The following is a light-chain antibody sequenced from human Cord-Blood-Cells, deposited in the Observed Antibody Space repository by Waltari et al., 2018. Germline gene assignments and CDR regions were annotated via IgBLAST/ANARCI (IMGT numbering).Light chain of an antibody. V-gene: IGLV2-14*01. CDR3: SSYTSSSTWV. CDR1: SRDVGGSNH. J-gene: IGLJ3*02. Sequence: QSALTQPASVSGSPGQSITISCTGTSRDVGGSNHVSWYQQHPGKAPKLMIYDVSNRPSGVSNRFSGSKSGNTASLTISGLQAEDEADYYCSSYTSSSTWVFGGGTKLTVL. CDR2: DVS.